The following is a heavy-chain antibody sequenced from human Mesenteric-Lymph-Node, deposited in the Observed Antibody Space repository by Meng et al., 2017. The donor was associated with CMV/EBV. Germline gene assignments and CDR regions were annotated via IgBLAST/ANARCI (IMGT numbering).Heavy chain of an antibody. CDR2: ISSGGGST. CDR1: GFTFSTQT. V-gene: IGHV3-23*01. Sequence: GESLKISCAASGFTFSTQTMSWVRQAPGKGLEWVSAISSGGGSTYYADSVKGRFTISRDNAKNTLYLQMNSLRAEDTAVYYCARGPVATFYYFDYWGQGTLVTVSS. D-gene: IGHD1-26*01. J-gene: IGHJ4*02. CDR3: ARGPVATFYYFDY.